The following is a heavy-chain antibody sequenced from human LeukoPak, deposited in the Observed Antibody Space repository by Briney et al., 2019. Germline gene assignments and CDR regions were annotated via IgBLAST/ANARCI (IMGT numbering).Heavy chain of an antibody. Sequence: PGGSLRLSCAASGFTFSSYAMSWVRQAPGKGLEWDSAISGSGGSTYYADSVKGRFTISRDNSKNTLYLQMNSLRAEDTAVYYCAKAQYCSSTSCPKIRFDYWGQGTLVTVSS. V-gene: IGHV3-23*01. CDR2: ISGSGGST. CDR1: GFTFSSYA. D-gene: IGHD2-2*01. CDR3: AKAQYCSSTSCPKIRFDY. J-gene: IGHJ4*02.